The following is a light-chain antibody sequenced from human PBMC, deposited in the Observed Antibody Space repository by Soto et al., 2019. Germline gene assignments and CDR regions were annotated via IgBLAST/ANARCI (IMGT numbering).Light chain of an antibody. J-gene: IGLJ2*01. CDR3: SSCTSSNTHVV. CDR1: SSDIGGCNY. Sequence: QSVLTQPASVSGSPGQSITISCTGTSSDIGGCNYVSWYQQHPGKAPKLMIYDVTNRPSGVSNRFSGSKSGNTASLTISGLQTEDEADDYCSSCTSSNTHVVFGGGTKVTVL. CDR2: DVT. V-gene: IGLV2-14*01.